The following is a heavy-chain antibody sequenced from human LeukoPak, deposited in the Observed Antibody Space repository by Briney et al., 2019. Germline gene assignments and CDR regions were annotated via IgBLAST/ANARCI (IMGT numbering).Heavy chain of an antibody. V-gene: IGHV4-39*01. J-gene: IGHJ4*02. Sequence: PSETLSLTCTVSGGSISSSSYYWGWIRQPPGKGLEWIGSIYYSGSTYYNPSLKSRVTISVDTSKNQFSLKLSSVTAADTAVYYCARRDGASGGSDYWGQGTLVTVSS. CDR3: ARRDGASGGSDY. CDR1: GGSISSSSYY. CDR2: IYYSGST. D-gene: IGHD3-3*01.